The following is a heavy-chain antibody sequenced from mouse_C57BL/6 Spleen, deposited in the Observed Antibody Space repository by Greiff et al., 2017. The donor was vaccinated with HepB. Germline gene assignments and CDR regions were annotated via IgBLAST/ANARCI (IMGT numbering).Heavy chain of an antibody. V-gene: IGHV1-52*01. J-gene: IGHJ2*01. D-gene: IGHD3-2*02. CDR3: ARRGGSGLYYFDY. Sequence: VQLQQSGAELVRPGSSVKLSCKASGYTFTSYWMHWVKQRPIQGLEWIGNIDPSDSETHYNQKFKDKATLTVDKSSSTAYMQLSSLTSEDSAVYYCARRGGSGLYYFDYWGQGTTLTVSA. CDR1: GYTFTSYW. CDR2: IDPSDSET.